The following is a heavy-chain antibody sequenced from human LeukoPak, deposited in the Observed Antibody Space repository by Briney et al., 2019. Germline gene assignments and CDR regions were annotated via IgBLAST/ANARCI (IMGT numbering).Heavy chain of an antibody. CDR2: IYSGGST. CDR1: GFTVSSNY. Sequence: GGSLKLPCAASGFTVSSNYMSWVRQAPGKGLEWVSVIYSGGSTYYAESVKGRFTISIDNSKNTLYLQMNSLRDEDTAVYDCARAPATIFWTGYNYRGQATMVSV. V-gene: IGHV3-53*01. CDR3: ARAPATIFWTGYNY. D-gene: IGHD3/OR15-3a*01. J-gene: IGHJ4*02.